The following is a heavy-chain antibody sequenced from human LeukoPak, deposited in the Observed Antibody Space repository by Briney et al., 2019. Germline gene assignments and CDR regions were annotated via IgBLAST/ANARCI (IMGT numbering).Heavy chain of an antibody. CDR3: ARRYFDS. CDR1: GFTFSGYG. J-gene: IGHJ4*02. CDR2: IKQDGSAK. V-gene: IGHV3-7*03. Sequence: GGSLRLSCEASGFTFSGYGMHWVRQAPGKGLEWVANIKQDGSAKYYVDSVKGRFTISRDNAKNSLYLQMNSLRAEDTAVYYCARRYFDSWGQGALVTVSS.